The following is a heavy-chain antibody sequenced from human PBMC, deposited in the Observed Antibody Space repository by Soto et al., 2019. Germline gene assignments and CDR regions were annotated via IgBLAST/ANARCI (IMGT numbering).Heavy chain of an antibody. CDR1: GGSISTYY. CDR3: ARSQNGYDSFDY. D-gene: IGHD5-12*01. CDR2: IYYSGST. V-gene: IGHV4-59*01. Sequence: QVQLQESGPGLVKPSETLSLTCTVSGGSISTYYWSWIRQPPGKGLEWIGHIYYSGSTNYNPSLKSRVTISVDPSKNHFSLRLSSVTAADTAVYYCARSQNGYDSFDYWGQGTLVTVSS. J-gene: IGHJ4*02.